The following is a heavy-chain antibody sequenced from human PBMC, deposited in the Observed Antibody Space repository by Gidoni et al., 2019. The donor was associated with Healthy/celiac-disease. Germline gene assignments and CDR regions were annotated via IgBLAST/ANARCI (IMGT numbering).Heavy chain of an antibody. CDR3: ASQSSPPGYSSGWYFDY. CDR2: IYYSGST. Sequence: QLQLQESGPGLVKPSETLSLTCTVSGGSISSSSYYWGWIRQPPGKGLEWIGSIYYSGSTYYNPSLKSRVTISVDTSKNQFSLKLSSVTAADTAVYYCASQSSPPGYSSGWYFDYWGQGTLVTVSS. D-gene: IGHD6-19*01. CDR1: GGSISSSSYY. J-gene: IGHJ4*02. V-gene: IGHV4-39*01.